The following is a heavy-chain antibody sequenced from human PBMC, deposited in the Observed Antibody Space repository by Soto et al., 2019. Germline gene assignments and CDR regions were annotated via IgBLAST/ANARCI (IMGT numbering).Heavy chain of an antibody. V-gene: IGHV5-51*01. CDR3: ASSNGLGWKAGWDYYYMDV. Sequence: GESLKISCKGSGYSFTSYWIGWVRQMPGKGLEWMGIIYPGDSDTRYSPSFQGQVTISADKSISTAYLQWSSLKASDTAMYYCASSNGLGWKAGWDYYYMDVWGKGTTVTVSS. CDR1: GYSFTSYW. CDR2: IYPGDSDT. J-gene: IGHJ6*03. D-gene: IGHD1-1*01.